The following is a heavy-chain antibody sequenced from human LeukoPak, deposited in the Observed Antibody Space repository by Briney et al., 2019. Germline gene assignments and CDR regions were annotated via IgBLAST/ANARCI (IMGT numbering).Heavy chain of an antibody. J-gene: IGHJ5*02. V-gene: IGHV4-61*02. D-gene: IGHD5-12*01. CDR3: ARVQPTVDIVATTPPGGGWFDP. CDR1: VWSLISGLYH. Sequence: SQTLSLTFTCTVWSLISGLYHELWIRQPAGKGLEWIGRIYTSGSTNYNPSLKSRVTISVDTSKNQFYLKLRSVTAADTAVYYCARVQPTVDIVATTPPGGGWFDPWGQGTLVTVSS. CDR2: IYTSGST.